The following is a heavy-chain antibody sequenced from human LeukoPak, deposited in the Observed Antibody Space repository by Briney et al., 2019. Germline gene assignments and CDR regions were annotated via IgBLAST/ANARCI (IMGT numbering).Heavy chain of an antibody. CDR1: GYTFTGYH. J-gene: IGHJ4*02. D-gene: IGHD6-6*01. CDR2: INPNSGGT. V-gene: IGHV1-2*02. Sequence: WASVKVSCKASGYTFTGYHMHWVRQAPGQGLEWMGWINPNSGGTNYAQKFQGRVTMTRDTSISTAYMELSRLRSDDTAVYYCATDQRRYSSSSTDDYWGQGTLVTVSS. CDR3: ATDQRRYSSSSTDDY.